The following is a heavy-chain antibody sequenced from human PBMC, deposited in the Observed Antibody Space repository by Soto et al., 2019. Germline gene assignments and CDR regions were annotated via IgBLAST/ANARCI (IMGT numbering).Heavy chain of an antibody. J-gene: IGHJ6*03. V-gene: IGHV3-48*01. CDR3: ARVATYYMDV. CDR2: ISSSSSTI. CDR1: GFTFSSYS. Sequence: GGSLRLSCAASGFTFSSYSMNWVRQAPGKGLEWVSYISSSSSTIYYADSVKGRFTISRDNAKNSLYRQMNSLRAEDTAVYYCARVATYYMDVWGKGTTVTVSS.